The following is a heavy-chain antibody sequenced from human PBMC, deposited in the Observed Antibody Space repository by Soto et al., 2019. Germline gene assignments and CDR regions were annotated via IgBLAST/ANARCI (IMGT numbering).Heavy chain of an antibody. CDR1: GGSISSYY. CDR2: IYYSGST. D-gene: IGHD3-10*01. CDR3: ARHNYGSGSTYFDY. J-gene: IGHJ4*02. V-gene: IGHV4-59*08. Sequence: SETLSLTCPVFGGSISSYYWSRIRQPPGKGLEWIGYIYYSGSTNYNPSLKSRVTISVDTSKNQFSLKLNSMTAADTAVYYCARHNYGSGSTYFDYWGQGTLVTVSS.